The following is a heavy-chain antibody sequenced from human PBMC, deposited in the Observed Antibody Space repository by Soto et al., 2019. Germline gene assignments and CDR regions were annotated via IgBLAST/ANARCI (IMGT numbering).Heavy chain of an antibody. V-gene: IGHV1-8*01. Sequence: GASVKVSCKASGYTFTSYDINWVRQATGQGLEWMGWMNPNSGNTGYAQKFQGRVTMTRNTSISTAYMELSSLRSEDTAVYYCAGGVSYCSSTSCYYRLYYYYYMDVWGKGTTVTVSS. D-gene: IGHD2-2*01. J-gene: IGHJ6*03. CDR2: MNPNSGNT. CDR1: GYTFTSYD. CDR3: AGGVSYCSSTSCYYRLYYYYYMDV.